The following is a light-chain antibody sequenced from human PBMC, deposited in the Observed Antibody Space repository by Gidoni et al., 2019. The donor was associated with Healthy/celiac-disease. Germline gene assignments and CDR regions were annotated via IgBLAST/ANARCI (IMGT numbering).Light chain of an antibody. CDR1: QSVSSN. J-gene: IGKJ4*01. V-gene: IGKV3-15*01. CDR3: QQYNNWPPLT. Sequence: EIVMTPSPATLSVSPGERATLSCRASQSVSSNLAWYQQKPGQAPRLLLYGASTRATGIPARFSGSGSGTEFTLTISSLQSEDFAVYYCQQYNNWPPLTFGGGTKVEIK. CDR2: GAS.